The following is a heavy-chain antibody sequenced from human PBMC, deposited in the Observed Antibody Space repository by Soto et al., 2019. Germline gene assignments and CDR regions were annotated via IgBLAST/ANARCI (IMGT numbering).Heavy chain of an antibody. V-gene: IGHV3-30*03. Sequence: PGGSLRLSCAASGFTFSTYGMHWVRQAPGKGLEWVTFISYDGSNKYYADSVKGRFTISRDNSKNTLYLQMNSLRAEDTAVYYCARDLPPVDYWGQGTLVTVSS. CDR2: ISYDGSNK. CDR3: ARDLPPVDY. J-gene: IGHJ4*02. CDR1: GFTFSTYG.